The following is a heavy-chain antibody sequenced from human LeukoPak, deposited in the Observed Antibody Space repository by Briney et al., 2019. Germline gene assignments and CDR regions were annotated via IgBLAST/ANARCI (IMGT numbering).Heavy chain of an antibody. CDR2: IWYDGSNK. V-gene: IGHV3-33*08. Sequence: PGGSLRLSCAASGFTFDNYRMSWVRQAPGKGLEWVAVIWYDGSNKYYADSVKGRFTISRDNSKNTLYLRMNSLRAEDTAVYYCARDGGSSWYNRDLDYWGQGTLVTVSS. D-gene: IGHD6-13*01. CDR1: GFTFDNYR. J-gene: IGHJ4*02. CDR3: ARDGGSSWYNRDLDY.